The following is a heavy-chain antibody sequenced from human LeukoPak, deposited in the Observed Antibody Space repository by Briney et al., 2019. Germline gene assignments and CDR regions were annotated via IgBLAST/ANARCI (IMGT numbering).Heavy chain of an antibody. D-gene: IGHD2-8*02. V-gene: IGHV3-33*06. CDR1: GFTFSSYG. CDR2: IWYDGSNK. CDR3: AKDTGNYNHGMDV. Sequence: GRSLRLSCAASGFTFSSYGMHWVRQAPGKGLEWVAVIWYDGSNKYYADSVKGRFTVSRDNSKNTLYLQMNSLRAEDTALYYCAKDTGNYNHGMDVWGQGTTVTVS. J-gene: IGHJ6*02.